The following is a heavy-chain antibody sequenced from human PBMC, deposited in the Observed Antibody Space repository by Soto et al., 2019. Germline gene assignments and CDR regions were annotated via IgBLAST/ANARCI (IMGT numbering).Heavy chain of an antibody. J-gene: IGHJ6*03. CDR1: GGTFSSYT. CDR2: IIPILGIA. CDR3: ASNYREYCSGGSCYLPPYYYYYYMDV. D-gene: IGHD2-15*01. V-gene: IGHV1-69*02. Sequence: GASVKVSCKASGGTFSSYTISWVRQAPGQGLEWMGRIIPILGIANYAQKFQGRVTITADKSTSTAYMELSSLRSEDTAVYYCASNYREYCSGGSCYLPPYYYYYYMDVWAKGTTVTVSS.